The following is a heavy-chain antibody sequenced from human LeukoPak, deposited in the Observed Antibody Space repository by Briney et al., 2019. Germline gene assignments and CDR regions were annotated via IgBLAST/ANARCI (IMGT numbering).Heavy chain of an antibody. V-gene: IGHV3-30-3*01. D-gene: IGHD4-17*01. CDR3: AMLDYGDLISFDF. J-gene: IGHJ4*02. Sequence: GRSLRLSCAASGFTFSNYRMHWLRQTPGKGLEWVAVVSYDGTKKDYADSVKGRFTISRDNSKNTLYLQLNSLRGEDTAVYSCAMLDYGDLISFDFWGQGTLVTVSS. CDR1: GFTFSNYR. CDR2: VSYDGTKK.